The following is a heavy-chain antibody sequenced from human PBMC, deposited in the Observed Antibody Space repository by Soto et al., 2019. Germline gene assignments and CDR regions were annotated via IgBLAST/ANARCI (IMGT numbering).Heavy chain of an antibody. J-gene: IGHJ4*02. D-gene: IGHD3-16*02. V-gene: IGHV3-23*01. Sequence: EVQLLESGGALMQPGGSLTLSCVVSGLTFSRVDLSWVRQPPGKGLEWVSGSGGSDFTTHYVDSVKGRFTMSRDYSKNTVYLQMDSLSAEDTALYYCVTHSLNYWGQGTLVTVSS. CDR3: VTHSLNY. CDR1: GLTFSRVD. CDR2: SGGSDFTT.